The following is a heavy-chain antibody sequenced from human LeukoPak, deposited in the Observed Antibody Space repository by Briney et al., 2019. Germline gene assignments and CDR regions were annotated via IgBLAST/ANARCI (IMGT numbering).Heavy chain of an antibody. J-gene: IGHJ4*02. V-gene: IGHV4-34*01. CDR2: INHSGST. Sequence: PSETLSLTCAVYGGSFSDYYWSWFRQPPGKGLEWIGEINHSGSTNFNPSLKSRVTISVDTSKNQFSLRLSSVTAADTAVYYCARGVGHYWGQGTLVTVSS. D-gene: IGHD3-10*01. CDR1: GGSFSDYY. CDR3: ARGVGHY.